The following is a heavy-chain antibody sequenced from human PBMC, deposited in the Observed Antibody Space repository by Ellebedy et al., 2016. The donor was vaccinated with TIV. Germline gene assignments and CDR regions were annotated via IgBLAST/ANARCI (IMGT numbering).Heavy chain of an antibody. V-gene: IGHV4-31*03. J-gene: IGHJ4*02. CDR2: IYYSGST. CDR1: GGSISSGGYY. CDR3: ARGDSSSSRVYY. D-gene: IGHD3-22*01. Sequence: LRLSCTVSGGSISSGGYYWSWIRQHPGKGLEWIGYIYYSGSTYHNPSLKSRVTISVDTSKNQFSLKLSSVTAADTAVYFCARGDSSSSRVYYWGQGTLVTVSS.